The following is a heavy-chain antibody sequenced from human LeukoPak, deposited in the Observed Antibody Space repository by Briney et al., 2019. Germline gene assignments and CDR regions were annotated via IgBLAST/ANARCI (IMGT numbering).Heavy chain of an antibody. CDR1: GDSISSGGYS. V-gene: IGHV4-30-4*07. Sequence: SETLSLTRVVSGDSISSGGYSWSWIRQTPGKGLEWIAYIHDSGSTYNNPSLKSRLSISIDTSKNQFSLKLNSVSAADTAVYYCARVVAAAGNNWFDPWGQGTLVTVSS. CDR3: ARVVAAAGNNWFDP. J-gene: IGHJ5*02. CDR2: IHDSGST. D-gene: IGHD6-13*01.